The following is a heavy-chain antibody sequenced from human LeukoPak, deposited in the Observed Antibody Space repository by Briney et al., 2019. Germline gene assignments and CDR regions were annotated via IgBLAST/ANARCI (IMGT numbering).Heavy chain of an antibody. Sequence: GGSLRLSCAASGFTFSSYWMSWVRQAPGKGLEWVANIKQDGSEKYYVDSVKGRFTISRDNAKNSPYLQMNSLRAEDTAVYYCARGRGRTYCGGDCYPDYWGQGTLVTVSS. J-gene: IGHJ4*02. CDR1: GFTFSSYW. CDR3: ARGRGRTYCGGDCYPDY. CDR2: IKQDGSEK. D-gene: IGHD2-21*02. V-gene: IGHV3-7*04.